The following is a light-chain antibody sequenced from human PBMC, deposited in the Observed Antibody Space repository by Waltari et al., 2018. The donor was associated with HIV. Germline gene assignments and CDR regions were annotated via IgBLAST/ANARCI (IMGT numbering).Light chain of an antibody. CDR1: NSNIGAGSD. Sequence: SVLTQPPSVSGAPGQWVTIPCTGNNSNIGAGSDVHWSRQFPGSAPELGVYGASIRPLGVPDRFSGSKSGVSASLAISGLQTEDEADYYCQSYDNHLSGLWVFGGGTKLTVL. CDR2: GAS. V-gene: IGLV1-40*01. CDR3: QSYDNHLSGLWV. J-gene: IGLJ3*02.